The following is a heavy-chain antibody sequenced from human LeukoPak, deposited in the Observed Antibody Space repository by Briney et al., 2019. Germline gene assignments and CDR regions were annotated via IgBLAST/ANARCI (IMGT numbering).Heavy chain of an antibody. CDR2: INHSRST. Sequence: PSETLSLTCAVYGGSFSGYYWSWIRQPPGKGLEWIGEINHSRSTNYNPSLKSRVTISVDTSKNQFSLKLSSVTAADTAVYYCARGSPRGYSSSDDAFDIWGQGTMVTVSS. CDR1: GGSFSGYY. CDR3: ARGSPRGYSSSDDAFDI. D-gene: IGHD6-13*01. V-gene: IGHV4-34*01. J-gene: IGHJ3*02.